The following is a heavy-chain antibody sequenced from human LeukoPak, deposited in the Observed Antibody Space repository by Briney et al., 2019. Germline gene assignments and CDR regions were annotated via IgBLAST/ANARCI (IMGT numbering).Heavy chain of an antibody. CDR3: ARDPASAGWFDP. Sequence: GGSLRLSCAASGFTFSSYAMHWVRQAPGKGLEWVAVISYDRSNKYYADSVKGRFTISRDNSKNTLYLQMNSLRAEDTAVYYCARDPASAGWFDPWGQGTLVTVSS. CDR1: GFTFSSYA. J-gene: IGHJ5*02. V-gene: IGHV3-30*04. CDR2: ISYDRSNK.